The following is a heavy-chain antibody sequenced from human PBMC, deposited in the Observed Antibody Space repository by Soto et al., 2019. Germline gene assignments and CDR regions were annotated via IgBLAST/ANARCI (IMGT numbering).Heavy chain of an antibody. Sequence: GGSLRLSCAASGFTFSSYAMSWVLQAPGKGLAWVSAISGSGGSTYYADSVKGRFTISRDNSKNTLYLQMNSLRAEDTAVYYCAKALIGYCSSTRCPKGYGMDVWGQGTTVTVSS. CDR2: ISGSGGST. J-gene: IGHJ6*02. V-gene: IGHV3-23*01. CDR3: AKALIGYCSSTRCPKGYGMDV. CDR1: GFTFSSYA. D-gene: IGHD2-2*03.